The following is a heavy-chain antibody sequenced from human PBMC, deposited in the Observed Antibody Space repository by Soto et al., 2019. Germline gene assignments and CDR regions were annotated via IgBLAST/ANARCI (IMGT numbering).Heavy chain of an antibody. Sequence: GSLRLSCVASGFIFSTYGMSWVRQVPGKGLEWVSVMSGDGRTRYALSVTGRFTISRDNSKNTLYLQMRSLRAEDAAAYYCVKWHTSNFDSLPFTGFDFWGQGTQVTVSS. J-gene: IGHJ4*02. CDR1: GFIFSTYG. CDR3: VKWHTSNFDSLPFTGFDF. CDR2: MSGDGRT. D-gene: IGHD3-22*01. V-gene: IGHV3-23*01.